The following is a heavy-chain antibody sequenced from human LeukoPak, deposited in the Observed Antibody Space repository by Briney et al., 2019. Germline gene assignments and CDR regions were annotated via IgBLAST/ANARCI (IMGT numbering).Heavy chain of an antibody. Sequence: GGSLRLSCAASGFTFSTYWMTWVRQAPGKGLEWVSAISGSGGSTYYADSVKGRFTISRDNSKDTLYLQMNSLRAEDTAVYYCAKAGGYYDQNFDYWGQGTLVTVSS. CDR1: GFTFSTYW. CDR3: AKAGGYYDQNFDY. V-gene: IGHV3-23*01. CDR2: ISGSGGST. J-gene: IGHJ4*02. D-gene: IGHD3-22*01.